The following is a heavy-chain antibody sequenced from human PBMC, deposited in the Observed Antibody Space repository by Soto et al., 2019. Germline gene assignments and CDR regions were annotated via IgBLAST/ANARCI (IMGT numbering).Heavy chain of an antibody. CDR1: GGSISSYY. Sequence: PSETLSLTCSVSGGSISSYYWSWIRQSPGKGLEWIGYISYSGTTNYNPSLKSRVTISVDMSKNQFSLKLTSVTAADTAVYYCARESYDSSFQYWGQGTLVTVS. V-gene: IGHV4-59*01. J-gene: IGHJ4*02. D-gene: IGHD3-22*01. CDR2: ISYSGTT. CDR3: ARESYDSSFQY.